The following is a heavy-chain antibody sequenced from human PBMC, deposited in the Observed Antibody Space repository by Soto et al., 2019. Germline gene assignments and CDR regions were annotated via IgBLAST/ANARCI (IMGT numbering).Heavy chain of an antibody. J-gene: IGHJ4*02. D-gene: IGHD3-10*01. V-gene: IGHV3-23*01. CDR1: GFTFSSYA. CDR2: ISGSGGST. Sequence: GGSLRLSCAASGFTFSSYAMSWVRQAPGKGLEWVSAISGSGGSTYYADSVNGRFTISRDNSKNTLYLQMNSLRAEDTAVYYCAKARFFMVRGVIIDYWGQGTLVTVSS. CDR3: AKARFFMVRGVIIDY.